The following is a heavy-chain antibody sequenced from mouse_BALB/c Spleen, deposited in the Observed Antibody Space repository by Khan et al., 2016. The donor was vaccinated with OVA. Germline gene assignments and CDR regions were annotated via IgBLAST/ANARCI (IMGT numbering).Heavy chain of an antibody. J-gene: IGHJ4*01. V-gene: IGHV1-4*01. Sequence: QVQLQQSGAELARPGASVKMSCKASGYTFTSNTMHWVKQRPGQGLEWIGYINPNSGYTNYNQNFKDKATLTADKSSSTAYMQLSSLTSEDSAVYYCARRTSVYTMDYWGQGTSVTGAS. CDR1: GYTFTSNT. CDR2: INPNSGYT. CDR3: ARRTSVYTMDY. D-gene: IGHD1-1*01.